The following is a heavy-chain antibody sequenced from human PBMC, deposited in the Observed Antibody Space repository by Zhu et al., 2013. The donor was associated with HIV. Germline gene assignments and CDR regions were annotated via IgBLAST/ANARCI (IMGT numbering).Heavy chain of an antibody. V-gene: IGHV1-2*02. J-gene: IGHJ4*02. CDR3: ARGPLAAARPILDS. D-gene: IGHD6-6*01. CDR1: GYMFTVYF. CDR2: INPNSGGT. Sequence: QVQLVQSGAEVKKPGASVKVSCKGSGYMFTVYFIHWVRQAPGQALEWVGWINPNSGGTNYAQKFQGRVTMTRDTSINTAYMELSRLTSDDTAVYYCARGPLAAARPILDSWGQGTPGHRLL.